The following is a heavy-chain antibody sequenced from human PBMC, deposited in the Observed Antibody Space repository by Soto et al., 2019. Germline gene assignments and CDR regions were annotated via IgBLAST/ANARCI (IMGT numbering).Heavy chain of an antibody. V-gene: IGHV3-73*02. CDR3: SRDDSDWFFN. CDR2: SRGETYAT. Sequence: EVQLVESGGGLVQPGGSLKLSCSASGFTFGASALQFGSRGETYATTYAASVKGRFTISRDDSKKTAYLQMNSLESEDTAVYYCSRDDSDWFFNWGRGTLVTVSS. CDR1: GFTFGASA. J-gene: IGHJ4*02. D-gene: IGHD3-9*01.